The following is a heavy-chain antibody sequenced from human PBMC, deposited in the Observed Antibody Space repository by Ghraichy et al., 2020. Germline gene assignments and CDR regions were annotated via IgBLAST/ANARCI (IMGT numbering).Heavy chain of an antibody. CDR3: ARGEDTAMVTGTQVPDY. J-gene: IGHJ4*02. CDR2: IYYSGST. V-gene: IGHV4-39*01. D-gene: IGHD5-18*01. Sequence: SETLSLTCTVSGGSISSSSYYWGWIRQPPGKGLEWIGSIYYSGSTYYNPSLKSRVTISVDTSKNQFSLKLSSVTAADTAVYYCARGEDTAMVTGTQVPDYWGQGTLVTVSS. CDR1: GGSISSSSYY.